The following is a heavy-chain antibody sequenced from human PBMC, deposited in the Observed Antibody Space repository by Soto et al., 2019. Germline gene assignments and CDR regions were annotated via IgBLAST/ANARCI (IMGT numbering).Heavy chain of an antibody. CDR1: GYTFTSYD. J-gene: IGHJ3*02. V-gene: IGHV1-8*01. CDR2: MNPNSGNT. CDR3: ASCFRGSGGSCPPDAFDI. D-gene: IGHD2-15*01. Sequence: ASVKVSCKASGYTFTSYDINWVRQATGQGLERMGWMNPNSGNTGYAQKFQGRVTMTRNTSISTAYMELSSLRSEDTAVYYCASCFRGSGGSCPPDAFDIWGKGTMVTVSS.